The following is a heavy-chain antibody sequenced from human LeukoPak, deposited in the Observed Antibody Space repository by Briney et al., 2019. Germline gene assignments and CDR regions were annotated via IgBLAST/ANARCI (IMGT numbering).Heavy chain of an antibody. J-gene: IGHJ6*02. CDR2: ITSSSSTI. V-gene: IGHV3-48*04. Sequence: GGSLRLSCVASGFTFSSNTMNWVRQAPGKGLEWVSYITSSSSTIYYADSVKGRFTISRDNAKNSLYLQMNSLRAEDTAVYYCARDRNYGLDVWDQGTTVTVSS. CDR1: GFTFSSNT. CDR3: ARDRNYGLDV.